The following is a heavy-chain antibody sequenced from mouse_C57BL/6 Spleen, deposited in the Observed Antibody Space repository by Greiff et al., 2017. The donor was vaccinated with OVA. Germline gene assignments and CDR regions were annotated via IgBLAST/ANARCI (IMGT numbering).Heavy chain of an antibody. J-gene: IGHJ2*01. CDR1: GFTFSSYT. V-gene: IGHV5-9*01. Sequence: EVQRVESGGGLVKPGGSLKLSCAASGFTFSSYTMSWVRQTPEKRLEWVATISGGGGNTYYPDSVKGRFTISRDNAKTTLYLQMSSLRSEDTALDDCARAPKDDGSSPLDYWGQGTTLTVSA. CDR2: ISGGGGNT. D-gene: IGHD1-1*01. CDR3: ARAPKDDGSSPLDY.